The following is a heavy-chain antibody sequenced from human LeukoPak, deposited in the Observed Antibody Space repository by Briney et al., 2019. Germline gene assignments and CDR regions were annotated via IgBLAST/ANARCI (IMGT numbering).Heavy chain of an antibody. CDR2: INPNTGGT. Sequence: GASVKVSCKASGYSFTGYYMHWVRQSPGEGLEWMGWINPNTGGTNYAQKFQGRGAMTRDTSIRAAYMELSSLRSDDTALYYCARDRGGYCSGDSCLDTFDIWGQGTMVTASS. CDR1: GYSFTGYY. D-gene: IGHD2-15*01. CDR3: ARDRGGYCSGDSCLDTFDI. V-gene: IGHV1-2*02. J-gene: IGHJ3*02.